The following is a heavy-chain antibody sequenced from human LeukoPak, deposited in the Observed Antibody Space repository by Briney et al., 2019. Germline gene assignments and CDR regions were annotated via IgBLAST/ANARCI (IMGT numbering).Heavy chain of an antibody. J-gene: IGHJ4*02. Sequence: GGSLRLSCAASGFTFSSYEMNWVRQAPGKGLEWVSYITNTGTTIYYADSVKGRFTISRDNAKNSLYLQMNSLRVEDTAVYYCARGGAARPDFWGQGTLVTVSS. CDR3: ARGGAARPDF. D-gene: IGHD6-6*01. V-gene: IGHV3-48*03. CDR2: ITNTGTTI. CDR1: GFTFSSYE.